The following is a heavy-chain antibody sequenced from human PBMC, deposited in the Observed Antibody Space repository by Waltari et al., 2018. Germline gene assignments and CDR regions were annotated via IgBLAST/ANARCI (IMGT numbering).Heavy chain of an antibody. CDR3: ARDGGGSGYYPLHDAFDI. V-gene: IGHV3-21*01. J-gene: IGHJ3*02. CDR1: GFTFSRSS. CDR2: ISSSSSYI. Sequence: EVQLVESGGGLVKPGGSLRLSGAASGFTFSRSSMNWVRQAPGTGLEWVYPISSSSSYIYYADSVKGRFTISRDNAKNSLYLQMNSLRAEDTAVYYCARDGGGSGYYPLHDAFDIWGQGTMVTVSS. D-gene: IGHD3-22*01.